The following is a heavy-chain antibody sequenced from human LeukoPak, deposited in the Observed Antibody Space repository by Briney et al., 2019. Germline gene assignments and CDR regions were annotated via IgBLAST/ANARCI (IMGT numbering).Heavy chain of an antibody. Sequence: GASVKVSCKASGYTFTSYDINWVRQAPGQGLEWMAWVNPNSGDTGYAQKFQGRVTITRNTSISTAYMELSSLRSEDTAVYYCARVRKDTIFGVVIGSYSYYMDVWGKGTTVTVSS. D-gene: IGHD3-3*01. CDR1: GYTFTSYD. CDR3: ARVRKDTIFGVVIGSYSYYMDV. CDR2: VNPNSGDT. J-gene: IGHJ6*03. V-gene: IGHV1-8*03.